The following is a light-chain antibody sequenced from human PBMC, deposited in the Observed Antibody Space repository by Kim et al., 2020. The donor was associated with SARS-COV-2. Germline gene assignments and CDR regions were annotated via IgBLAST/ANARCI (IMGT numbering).Light chain of an antibody. CDR1: QKVCKTY. J-gene: IGKJ5*01. Sequence: SPVESPPLSCPASQKVCKTYVALFHHSPGQPPRLLIHGASARAAGIPDRFSGSVSGTDFTLTINRVEPEDFGVFYCQQYADSPITFGQGTRLEIK. CDR3: QQYADSPIT. V-gene: IGKV3-20*01. CDR2: GAS.